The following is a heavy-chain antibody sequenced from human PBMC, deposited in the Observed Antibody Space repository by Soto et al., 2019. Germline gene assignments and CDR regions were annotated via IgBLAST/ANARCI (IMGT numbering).Heavy chain of an antibody. CDR1: GYTFTSYG. V-gene: IGHV1-18*04. CDR2: ISAYNGNT. D-gene: IGHD3-9*01. CDR3: ASGLPGYDILTGPRPYGMDV. Sequence: ASVKVSCKASGYTFTSYGISWVRQAPGQGLEWMGWISAYNGNTNYAQKLQGRVTMTTDTSTITAYMELRSLRSDAPAVYYCASGLPGYDILTGPRPYGMDVWGQGTTVTVSS. J-gene: IGHJ6*02.